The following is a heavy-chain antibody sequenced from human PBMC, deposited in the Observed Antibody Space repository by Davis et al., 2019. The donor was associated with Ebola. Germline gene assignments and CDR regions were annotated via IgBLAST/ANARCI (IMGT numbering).Heavy chain of an antibody. J-gene: IGHJ6*02. CDR2: ISAYNGNT. CDR1: GYTFTGYY. CDR3: ARGVAATRYYYYSGMDV. Sequence: ASVKVSCKASGYTFTGYYMHWVRQPPGQGLEWMGWISAYNGNTNYAQKLQGRVTMTTDTSTGTAYMELRSLRSDDTAVYYCARGVAATRYYYYSGMDVWCQGTTVTVSS. V-gene: IGHV1-18*04. D-gene: IGHD2-15*01.